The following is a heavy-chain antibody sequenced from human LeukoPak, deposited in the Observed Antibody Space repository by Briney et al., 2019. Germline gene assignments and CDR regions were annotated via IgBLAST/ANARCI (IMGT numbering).Heavy chain of an antibody. Sequence: ASVKVSCKVSGYTLTELSMHWVRQAPGKGLEWMGGSDPEDGETIYAQKFQGRVTMTEDTSTDTAYMELSSLRSEDTAVYYCATDPQFLRFLEWLSHWGQGTLVTVSS. D-gene: IGHD3-3*01. CDR3: ATDPQFLRFLEWLSH. V-gene: IGHV1-24*01. CDR1: GYTLTELS. CDR2: SDPEDGET. J-gene: IGHJ4*02.